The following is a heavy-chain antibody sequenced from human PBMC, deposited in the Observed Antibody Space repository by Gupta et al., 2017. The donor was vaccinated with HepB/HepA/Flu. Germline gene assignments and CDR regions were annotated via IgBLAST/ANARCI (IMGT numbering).Heavy chain of an antibody. V-gene: IGHV3-23*01. Sequence: EVQLLESGGGLVQPGGSLRLSCAASGFTFSSYAMSWFRQAPGKRLEWVSAISGSGGSTYYADSVKGRFTISRDNSKNTLYLQMNSLRAEDTAVYYCAKDRGYWGSSGYYDYWGQGTLVTVSS. CDR1: GFTFSSYA. CDR3: AKDRGYWGSSGYYDY. CDR2: ISGSGGST. J-gene: IGHJ4*02. D-gene: IGHD3-22*01.